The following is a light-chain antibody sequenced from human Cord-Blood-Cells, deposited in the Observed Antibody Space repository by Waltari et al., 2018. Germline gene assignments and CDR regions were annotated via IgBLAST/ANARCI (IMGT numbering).Light chain of an antibody. V-gene: IGKV1-33*01. CDR2: DAS. CDR3: QQYDNLYT. Sequence: DIQMTQSPSSLSASVGDRVTITCQASQDISNYVNWYQQKPGKAPKPLIYDASNLETGVPSRFSGSGSGTDFTFTISSLQPEDIATYYCQQYDNLYTFGQGTKLEIK. J-gene: IGKJ2*01. CDR1: QDISNY.